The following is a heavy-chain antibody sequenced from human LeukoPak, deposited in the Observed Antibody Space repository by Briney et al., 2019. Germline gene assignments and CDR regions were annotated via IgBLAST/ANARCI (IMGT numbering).Heavy chain of an antibody. D-gene: IGHD5-12*01. V-gene: IGHV4-39*07. Sequence: SETLSLTCTVSGGSVSISSYYWGWIRQPPGKGLEWIGSIYYSGNTYYNPSLKSRVTISVDTSKNQFSLKLSSVTAADTAVYYCARYHSGYDDYWGQGTLVTVSS. CDR2: IYYSGNT. CDR3: ARYHSGYDDY. J-gene: IGHJ4*02. CDR1: GGSVSISSYY.